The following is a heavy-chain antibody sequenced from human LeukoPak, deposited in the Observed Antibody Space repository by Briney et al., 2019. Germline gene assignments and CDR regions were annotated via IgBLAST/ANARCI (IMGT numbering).Heavy chain of an antibody. Sequence: SVKVSCKASGGTFSSYAISWVRQAPGQGLEWMGGIIPIFGTANYAQKFQGRVTITADESTSTAYMELSSLRSEDTAVYYCARERIYFGSGRDLTDARLFYYYGMDVWGQGTTVTVSS. CDR3: ARERIYFGSGRDLTDARLFYYYGMDV. CDR2: IIPIFGTA. V-gene: IGHV1-69*13. D-gene: IGHD3-10*01. CDR1: GGTFSSYA. J-gene: IGHJ6*02.